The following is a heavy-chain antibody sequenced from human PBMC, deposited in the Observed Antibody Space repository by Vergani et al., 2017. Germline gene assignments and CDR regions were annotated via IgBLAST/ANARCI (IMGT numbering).Heavy chain of an antibody. Sequence: QVQLVQSGAEVKKPGASVRVSCKASGYTFTDYYIHWVRQAPGQGLEWMGWINPNSDGTDYAQKFQGRVTMTRDTSNSTAYMELSRLRSDDTAVYYCAREGNYYDSTGFGPGGSFDWGPGTLVTVSS. CDR1: GYTFTDYY. CDR2: INPNSDGT. V-gene: IGHV1-2*02. D-gene: IGHD3-22*01. J-gene: IGHJ4*02. CDR3: AREGNYYDSTGFGPGGSFD.